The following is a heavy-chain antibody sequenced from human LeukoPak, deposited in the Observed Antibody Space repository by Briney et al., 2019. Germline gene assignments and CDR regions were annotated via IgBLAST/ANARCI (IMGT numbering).Heavy chain of an antibody. J-gene: IGHJ4*02. D-gene: IGHD6-19*01. Sequence: PSQTLSLTCAVSGGSISTNYYSWIRQPAGEGPEWLGRLSRGSTNYNPSLKSRLTMSLDTSKNQFSLKLSSVTAADTAVYYCARDVGSGWFDYWGQGTLVTVSS. CDR2: LSRGST. CDR1: GGSISTNY. V-gene: IGHV4-4*07. CDR3: ARDVGSGWFDY.